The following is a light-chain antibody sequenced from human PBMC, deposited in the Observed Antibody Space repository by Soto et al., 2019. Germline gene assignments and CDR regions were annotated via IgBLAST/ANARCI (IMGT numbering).Light chain of an antibody. V-gene: IGKV3-15*01. J-gene: IGKJ3*01. CDR1: QSVGSN. CDR3: QQYDNLPLT. Sequence: EIVLTQSPATLSLSPGERATLSRRASQSVGSNLAWYQQKPGQAPRLLIFGASSRATGVPARFSGSGSGTEFTLTINSLQSEDFAVYFCQQYDNLPLTFGPGTKVDIK. CDR2: GAS.